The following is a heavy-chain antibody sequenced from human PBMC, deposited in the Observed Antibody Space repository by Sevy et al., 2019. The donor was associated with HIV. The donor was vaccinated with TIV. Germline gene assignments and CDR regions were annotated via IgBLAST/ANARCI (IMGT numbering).Heavy chain of an antibody. CDR3: ARSLEDIVVVPAASFDY. V-gene: IGHV1-69*13. CDR2: IIPIFGTA. CDR1: GGTFSSYA. Sequence: ASVKVSCKASGGTFSSYAISWVRQAPGQGLEWMGGIIPIFGTANYAQKFQGRVTITADESTSTAYMELSSLRSEDTAVYYCARSLEDIVVVPAASFDYWGQGTLVTVSS. D-gene: IGHD2-2*01. J-gene: IGHJ4*02.